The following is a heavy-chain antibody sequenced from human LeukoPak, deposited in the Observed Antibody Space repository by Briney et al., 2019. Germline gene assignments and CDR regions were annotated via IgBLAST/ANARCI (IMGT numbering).Heavy chain of an antibody. CDR2: IRYDGSNK. CDR3: AKDLGYCSGGSCYPTLGP. D-gene: IGHD2-15*01. V-gene: IGHV3-30*02. J-gene: IGHJ5*02. Sequence: GGSLRLSCAASGFTFSSYAMHWVRQAPGKGLEWVAFIRYDGSNKYYADSVKGRFTISRDNSKNTLYLQMNSLRAEDTAVYYCAKDLGYCSGGSCYPTLGPWGQGTLVTVSS. CDR1: GFTFSSYA.